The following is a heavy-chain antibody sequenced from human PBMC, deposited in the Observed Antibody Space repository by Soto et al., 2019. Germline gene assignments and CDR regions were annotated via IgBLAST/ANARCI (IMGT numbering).Heavy chain of an antibody. CDR3: AREGLELRSYYGMDV. Sequence: QVQLVQSGAEVKKPGASVKVSCKASGYTFTSYAMHWVRQAPGQRLEWMGWINAGNGNTKYSQKFQGRVTITRDTSASTAYMELSSLRSEDTAVYYCAREGLELRSYYGMDVWGQGTTVTVSS. V-gene: IGHV1-3*01. CDR2: INAGNGNT. CDR1: GYTFTSYA. D-gene: IGHD1-7*01. J-gene: IGHJ6*02.